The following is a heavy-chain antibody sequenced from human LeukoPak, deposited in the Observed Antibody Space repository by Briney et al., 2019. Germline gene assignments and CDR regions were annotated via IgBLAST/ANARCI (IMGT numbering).Heavy chain of an antibody. CDR3: ARASVTYYYYYYMDV. V-gene: IGHV4-39*07. Sequence: SETLSLTCTVSGSSTSGSRYYWGWIRQPPGKGLEWIGSIYFSGSTYYNPSLKSRVTISVDTSKNQFSLKLSSVTAADTAVYYCARASVTYYYYYYMDVWGKGTTVTVSS. J-gene: IGHJ6*03. CDR2: IYFSGST. CDR1: GSSTSGSRYY. D-gene: IGHD4-11*01.